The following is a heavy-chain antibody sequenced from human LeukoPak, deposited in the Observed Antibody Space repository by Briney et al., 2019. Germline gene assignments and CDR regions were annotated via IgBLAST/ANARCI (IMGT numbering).Heavy chain of an antibody. J-gene: IGHJ4*02. D-gene: IGHD2-15*01. CDR1: GYTFIRNW. CDR3: ARLGTSATYFDF. Sequence: GESLKISCKGSGYTFIRNWIGWVRQMPGKGLEWMAIIYPGDSDPRYSPSFQGQVTISADKSISTAYLQWSSLTTSDTAMYYCARLGTSATYFDFWGQGTLVTVSS. V-gene: IGHV5-51*01. CDR2: IYPGDSDP.